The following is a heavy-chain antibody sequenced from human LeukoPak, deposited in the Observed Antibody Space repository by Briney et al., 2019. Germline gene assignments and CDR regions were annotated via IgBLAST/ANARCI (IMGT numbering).Heavy chain of an antibody. CDR3: ARGREVTQGLADY. CDR2: MNPNSGNT. J-gene: IGHJ4*02. D-gene: IGHD2-21*02. Sequence: ASVKVSCKASGYTFTSYDINWVRQATGQGLEWMGWMNPNSGNTGYAQKFQGRVTMTRNTSIGTAYMELSSLRSEDTAVYYCARGREVTQGLADYWGQGTLVTVSS. CDR1: GYTFTSYD. V-gene: IGHV1-8*01.